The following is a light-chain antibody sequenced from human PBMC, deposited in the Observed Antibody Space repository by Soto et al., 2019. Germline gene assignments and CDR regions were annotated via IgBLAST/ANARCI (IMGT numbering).Light chain of an antibody. J-gene: IGKJ1*01. CDR1: QTISSW. Sequence: DIKMTQSPSTLSGSVGDRVTLTCRASQTISSWLAWYQQKPGKAPKLLIDKASTLKSGVPSRFSGSGSGTEFTLTISSLQPDDFATYSCQHYNSYSEAFGQGTKVDIK. V-gene: IGKV1-5*03. CDR3: QHYNSYSEA. CDR2: KAS.